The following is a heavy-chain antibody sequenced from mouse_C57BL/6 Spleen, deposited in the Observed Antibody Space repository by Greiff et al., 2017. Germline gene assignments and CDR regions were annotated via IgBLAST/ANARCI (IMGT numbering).Heavy chain of an antibody. Sequence: EVQLQQSGPVLVKPGASVKMSCKASGYTFTDYYMNWVKQSHGKSLEWIGVINPYNGGTSYNQKFKGKATLTVDKSSSTAYMELNSLTSEDSAVYYCARDRGGSAWFAYWGQGTLVTVSA. J-gene: IGHJ3*01. CDR1: GYTFTDYY. V-gene: IGHV1-19*01. D-gene: IGHD1-1*02. CDR3: ARDRGGSAWFAY. CDR2: INPYNGGT.